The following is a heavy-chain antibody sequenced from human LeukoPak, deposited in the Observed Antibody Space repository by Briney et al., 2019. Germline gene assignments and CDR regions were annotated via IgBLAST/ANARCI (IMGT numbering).Heavy chain of an antibody. CDR3: AHTLRGYCTNGPHTGPFFDY. CDR1: GFSLSTSGVG. CDR2: IYWNDDK. D-gene: IGHD2-8*01. V-gene: IGHV2-5*01. Sequence: SGPTLVKPTQTLTLTCTFSGFSLSTSGVGVGWIRQPPGKALEWLALIYWNDDKRYSPSLKSRLTITKDTSKNQVVLTMNNMDPVDTATYYCAHTLRGYCTNGPHTGPFFDYWGQGTLVTVSS. J-gene: IGHJ4*02.